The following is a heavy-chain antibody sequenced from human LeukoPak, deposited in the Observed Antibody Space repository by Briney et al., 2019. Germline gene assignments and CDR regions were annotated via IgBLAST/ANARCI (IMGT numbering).Heavy chain of an antibody. CDR3: ARDSCWTCGGGFDY. V-gene: IGHV3-30-3*01. D-gene: IGHD2-21*01. CDR1: GFTFSSYA. CDR2: LSYDGSNK. Sequence: PGGSLRLSCAASGFTFSSYAMHWVRQAPGKGLEWVAVLSYDGSNKYYADSVKGRFTISRDNSKNTLYLQMNSLRAEDTAVYYCARDSCWTCGGGFDYWGQGTLVTVSS. J-gene: IGHJ4*02.